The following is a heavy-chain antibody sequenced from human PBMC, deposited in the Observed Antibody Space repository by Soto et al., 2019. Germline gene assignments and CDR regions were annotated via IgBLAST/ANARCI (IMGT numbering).Heavy chain of an antibody. CDR1: GYTFTGYY. D-gene: IGHD3-9*01. J-gene: IGHJ6*02. CDR2: INPNSGGT. V-gene: IGHV1-2*02. CDR3: ARGGGDILTGGYYYYGMDV. Sequence: GASVKVSCKASGYTFTGYYMHWVRQAPGQGLEWMGWINPNSGGTNYAKKFQGRVTMTRDTSISTAYMELSRLRSDDTAVYYCARGGGDILTGGYYYYGMDVWGQGTTVTVSS.